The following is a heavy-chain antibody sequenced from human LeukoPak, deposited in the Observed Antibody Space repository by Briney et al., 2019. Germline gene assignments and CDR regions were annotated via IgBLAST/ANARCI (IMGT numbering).Heavy chain of an antibody. J-gene: IGHJ4*02. Sequence: GGSLRLSCAASGFTFSYYDMSRVRQAPGKGLEWVANINQDGSEKYYVDSVRGRFTISRDNAKNSLYLQMNSLRGEDTAVYYCARNAPFDYWGQGTLVTVSS. CDR3: ARNAPFDY. CDR1: GFTFSYYD. CDR2: INQDGSEK. V-gene: IGHV3-7*01.